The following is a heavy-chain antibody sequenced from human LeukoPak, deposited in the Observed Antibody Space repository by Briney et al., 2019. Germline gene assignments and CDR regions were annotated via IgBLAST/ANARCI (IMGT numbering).Heavy chain of an antibody. Sequence: GGSLRLSCEASGFSFSSYSMNWVRQAPGERPEWVTSISSSSTYIYYADSVKGRFTISRDDAKNSLFLQMNSLRAEDTAVYYCARVWSDCYISYCYISEYWGQGTLVTVSS. V-gene: IGHV3-21*01. CDR3: ARVWSDCYISYCYISEY. CDR2: ISSSSTYI. D-gene: IGHD3-3*01. J-gene: IGHJ4*02. CDR1: GFSFSSYS.